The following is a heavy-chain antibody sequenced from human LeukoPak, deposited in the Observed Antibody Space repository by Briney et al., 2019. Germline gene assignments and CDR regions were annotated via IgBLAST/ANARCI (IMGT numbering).Heavy chain of an antibody. V-gene: IGHV4-34*01. CDR1: GGSFSGYY. CDR2: INHSGST. CDR3: ARGPSYYYDSSGYYRTESTNYYFDY. Sequence: SETLSLTCAVYGGSFSGYYWSWIRQPPGKGLEWIGEINHSGSTNYNPSLKSRVTISVDTSKNQFSLKLSSVTAADTAVYYCARGPSYYYDSSGYYRTESTNYYFDYWGQGTLVTVSP. D-gene: IGHD3-22*01. J-gene: IGHJ4*02.